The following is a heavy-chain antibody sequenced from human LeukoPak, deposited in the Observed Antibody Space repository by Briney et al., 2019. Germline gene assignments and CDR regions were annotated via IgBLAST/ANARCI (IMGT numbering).Heavy chain of an antibody. D-gene: IGHD6-19*01. V-gene: IGHV3-48*02. CDR2: ISRRSSTI. Sequence: GGSLRLSCAASGFTFSSYSMNWVRQAPGKGLEWVSYISRRSSTIYQTDSVKGRFTISRDDAKNSLYLQMNSLRDEDTAVYYCARDGRWLAYFDYWGQGTLVTVSS. CDR1: GFTFSSYS. J-gene: IGHJ4*02. CDR3: ARDGRWLAYFDY.